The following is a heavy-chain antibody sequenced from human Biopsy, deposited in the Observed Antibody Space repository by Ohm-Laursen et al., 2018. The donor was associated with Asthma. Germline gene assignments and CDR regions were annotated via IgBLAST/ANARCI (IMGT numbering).Heavy chain of an antibody. D-gene: IGHD6-19*01. V-gene: IGHV4-30-4*01. CDR1: GASIKTDDHY. CDR3: ARASVAASSNWFDP. Sequence: SETLSLTCPVSGASIKTDDHYWSWLRQPPGKGLERFGFIHYSGSTSYNPSLKGGVTISVDTSKNQFSLKLSPVTAADTAVYYCARASVAASSNWFDPWGQGTLVTVSS. J-gene: IGHJ5*02. CDR2: IHYSGST.